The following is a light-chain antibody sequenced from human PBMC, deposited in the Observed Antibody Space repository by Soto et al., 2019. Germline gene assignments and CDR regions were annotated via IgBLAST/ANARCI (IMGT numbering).Light chain of an antibody. CDR1: QRITNNF. CDR2: GAS. Sequence: EIVLTQSPGTLSLSPGERATLSCRASQRITNNFLAWFQQKPGLAPRLLIHGASTRASGVPDRFSGGGSGTDFVLTSSRLEPDDFAVYYCQQYGRSPFTFGQGTKLQIK. V-gene: IGKV3-20*01. CDR3: QQYGRSPFT. J-gene: IGKJ2*01.